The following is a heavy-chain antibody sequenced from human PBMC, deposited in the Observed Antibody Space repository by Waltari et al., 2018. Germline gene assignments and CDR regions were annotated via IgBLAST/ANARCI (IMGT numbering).Heavy chain of an antibody. CDR2: IYTSGST. CDR1: GGSISSYY. CDR3: ARAGHRGGSWDFDL. V-gene: IGHV4-4*09. D-gene: IGHD2-15*01. Sequence: QVQLQESGPGLVKPSETLSLPCPASGGSISSYYWSWIRQPPGKGLEWIGYIYTSGSTNYNPSLKSRVTISVDTSKNQFSLKLSSVTAADTAVYYCARAGHRGGSWDFDLWGRGTLVTVSS. J-gene: IGHJ2*01.